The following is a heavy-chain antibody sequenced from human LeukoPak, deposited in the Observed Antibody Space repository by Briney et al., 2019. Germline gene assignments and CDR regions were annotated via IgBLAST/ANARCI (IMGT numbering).Heavy chain of an antibody. CDR2: IIPIFGTA. D-gene: IGHD6-19*01. Sequence: SVKVSCKASGGTFSSYAISWVRQAPGQGLEWMGGIIPIFGTANYAQKFQGRVTITADESTSRAYMELSSLRSEDTAVYYCARDNGKQWTSNYYYYGMDVWGQGTTVTVSS. CDR3: ARDNGKQWTSNYYYYGMDV. V-gene: IGHV1-69*13. CDR1: GGTFSSYA. J-gene: IGHJ6*02.